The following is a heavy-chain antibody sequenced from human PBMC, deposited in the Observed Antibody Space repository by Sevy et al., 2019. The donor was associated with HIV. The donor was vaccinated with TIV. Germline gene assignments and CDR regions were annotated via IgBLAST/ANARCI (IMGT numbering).Heavy chain of an antibody. CDR3: AKDYDYVWGSFDY. CDR1: GFTFSSYA. V-gene: IGHV3-23*01. J-gene: IGHJ4*02. Sequence: GGSLRLSCAASGFTFSSYAMSWVRQAPGKGLEWVSAISGSGRSTYYADSVKGRFTISRDNSKNTLYLQMNSLRAEDTAVYYCAKDYDYVWGSFDYLGQGTLVTVSS. D-gene: IGHD3-16*01. CDR2: ISGSGRST.